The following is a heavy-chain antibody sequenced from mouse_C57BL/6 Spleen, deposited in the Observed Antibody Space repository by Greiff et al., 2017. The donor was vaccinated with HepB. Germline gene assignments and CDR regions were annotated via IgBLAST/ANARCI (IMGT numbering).Heavy chain of an antibody. CDR3: ARSLYDYDVDYFDY. J-gene: IGHJ2*01. Sequence: VQLQQPGAELVKPGASVKMSCKASGYTFTSYWITWVKQRPGQGLEWIGDIYPGSGSTNYNEKFKSKATLTVDTSSSTAYMQLSSLTSEDSAVYYCARSLYDYDVDYFDYWGQGTTLTVSS. D-gene: IGHD2-4*01. V-gene: IGHV1-55*01. CDR2: IYPGSGST. CDR1: GYTFTSYW.